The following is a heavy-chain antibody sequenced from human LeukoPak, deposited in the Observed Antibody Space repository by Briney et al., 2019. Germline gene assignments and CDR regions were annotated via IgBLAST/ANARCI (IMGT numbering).Heavy chain of an antibody. CDR2: ISGSGGST. D-gene: IGHD3-9*01. CDR1: GFTFSSYA. V-gene: IGHV3-23*01. CDR3: AKDYDILTGPLLPAAFDY. J-gene: IGHJ4*02. Sequence: GGSLRLSCAASGFTFSSYAMSWVRQAPGKGLEWVSAISGSGGSTYYADSVKGRFTISRDNSKNTLYLQMNSLRAEDTAVYYCAKDYDILTGPLLPAAFDYWGQGTLVTVSS.